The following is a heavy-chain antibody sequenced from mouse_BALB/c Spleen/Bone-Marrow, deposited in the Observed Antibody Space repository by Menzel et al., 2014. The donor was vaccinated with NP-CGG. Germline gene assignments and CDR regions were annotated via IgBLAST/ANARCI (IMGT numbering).Heavy chain of an antibody. D-gene: IGHD2-1*01. CDR3: ARQGYYGKGDY. J-gene: IGHJ2*01. Sequence: VLLLESGGGMVQPGGSLKLSCAASGFDFSRYWMSWVRQAPGKGLEWIGEINPDSSTINYTPSLKDKIIISRDNAKNTLYLQMSKVRSEDTALYYCARQGYYGKGDYWGQGTTLTVSS. V-gene: IGHV4-1*02. CDR1: GFDFSRYW. CDR2: INPDSSTI.